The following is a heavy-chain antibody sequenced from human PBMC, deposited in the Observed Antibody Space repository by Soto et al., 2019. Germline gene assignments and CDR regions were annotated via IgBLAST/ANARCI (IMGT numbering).Heavy chain of an antibody. D-gene: IGHD2-2*01. Sequence: XGSLRLSCAASGCTFRTYWMNWVRQAPGKGLEWVANIKYDGSDQFYVDSVKGRFTVSRDNAKNSLYLHMDSLRVEDTAVYYCARDPAAGGLDVWGRGATVTVSS. CDR3: ARDPAAGGLDV. J-gene: IGHJ6*02. CDR1: GCTFRTYW. CDR2: IKYDGSDQ. V-gene: IGHV3-7*01.